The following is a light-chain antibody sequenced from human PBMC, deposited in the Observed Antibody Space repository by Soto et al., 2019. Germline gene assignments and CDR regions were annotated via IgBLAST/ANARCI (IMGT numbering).Light chain of an antibody. CDR1: SSDVGSHNL. J-gene: IGLJ7*01. CDR3: CSYGGSRAV. V-gene: IGLV2-23*02. CDR2: EVS. Sequence: QSALTQPASVSGSPGQSITISCTGNSSDVGSHNLVSWYQQHPGQAPKLMIYEVSKRPLGVSARFSASKSGNTPSLTISGLQAEDEADYYCCSYGGSRAVFGGGTQLTVL.